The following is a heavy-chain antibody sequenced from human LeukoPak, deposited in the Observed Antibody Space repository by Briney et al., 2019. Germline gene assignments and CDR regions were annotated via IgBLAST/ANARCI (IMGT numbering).Heavy chain of an antibody. D-gene: IGHD3-10*02. V-gene: IGHV3-48*01. Sequence: LLGGSLRLSCAASGFPFSSYSMNWVRQAPGKGLEWVSYISSSGSIYYADSVKGRFTISRDNAKNSLYLQMNSLRVEDTAVYYCARLGRFVRVDYFDYWGQGALVTVSS. CDR3: ARLGRFVRVDYFDY. CDR1: GFPFSSYS. J-gene: IGHJ4*02. CDR2: ISSSGSI.